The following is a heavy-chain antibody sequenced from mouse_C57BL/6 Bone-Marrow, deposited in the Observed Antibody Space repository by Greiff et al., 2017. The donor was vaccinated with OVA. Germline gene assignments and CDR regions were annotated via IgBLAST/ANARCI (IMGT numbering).Heavy chain of an antibody. CDR3: ARYGYYGSSPYAMDY. V-gene: IGHV1-50*01. CDR1: GDTFTSYW. J-gene: IGHJ4*01. Sequence: VQLQQPGAELVKPGASVKLSCKASGDTFTSYWMQWVKQRPGQGLEWIGEIDPSDSYTNYNQKFKGKATLTVDTSSSTAYMQLSSLTSEDSAVYYCARYGYYGSSPYAMDYWGQGTSVTVSS. CDR2: IDPSDSYT. D-gene: IGHD1-1*01.